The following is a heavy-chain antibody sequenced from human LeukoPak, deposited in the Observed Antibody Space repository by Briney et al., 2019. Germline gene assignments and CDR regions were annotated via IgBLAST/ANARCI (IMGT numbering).Heavy chain of an antibody. CDR1: GFTFNSCD. Sequence: AGGSLRLSCAASGFTFNSCDMSWVRQAPGKGLEWVSAISGSGVSTYYADSVKGRFTISRDNSKNTLYLQMNSLRAEDTAVYYCAKDRNTILRGVINSDAFDIWGQGTMVTVSS. CDR3: AKDRNTILRGVINSDAFDI. D-gene: IGHD3-10*01. V-gene: IGHV3-23*01. J-gene: IGHJ3*02. CDR2: ISGSGVST.